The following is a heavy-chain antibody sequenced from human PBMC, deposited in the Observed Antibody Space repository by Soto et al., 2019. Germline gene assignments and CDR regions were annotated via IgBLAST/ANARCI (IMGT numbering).Heavy chain of an antibody. CDR2: ISGSGGST. V-gene: IGHV3-23*01. CDR3: AKTDYDFWSGYGTDDY. CDR1: GVTFSSYW. J-gene: IGHJ4*02. Sequence: GGSLRLSCAASGVTFSSYWMSWVRQAPGKGLEWVSAISGSGGSTYYADSVKGRFTISRDNSKNTLYLQMNSLRAEDTAVYYCAKTDYDFWSGYGTDDYWGQGTLVTVSS. D-gene: IGHD3-3*01.